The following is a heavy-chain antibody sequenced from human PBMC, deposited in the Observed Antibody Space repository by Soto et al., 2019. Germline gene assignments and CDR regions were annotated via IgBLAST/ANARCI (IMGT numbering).Heavy chain of an antibody. J-gene: IGHJ4*02. CDR2: ISGSGGST. V-gene: IGHV3-23*01. CDR3: AKDRGYNWNYTPLAGH. Sequence: EVQLLESGGGLVQPGGSLRLSCAASGFTFSSYAMSWVRQAPGKGLEWVSAISGSGGSTYYADSVKGRFTISRDNSKNTLYLQMNSLRAEDTAVYYCAKDRGYNWNYTPLAGHWGQGTLVTVSS. CDR1: GFTFSSYA. D-gene: IGHD1-7*01.